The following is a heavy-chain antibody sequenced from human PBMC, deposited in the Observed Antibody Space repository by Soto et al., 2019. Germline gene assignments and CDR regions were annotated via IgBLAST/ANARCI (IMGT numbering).Heavy chain of an antibody. CDR1: GFTFSTYG. D-gene: IGHD5-18*01. CDR2: ISYNGNHI. Sequence: GGSLRLSCEASGFTFSTYGIHWVRQAPDKGLEWVAIISYNGNHIYYADSVKGRFTISRDNSENTLYLQMNSLRTEDTAVYYCAKDPAPYSYGSYYFDHWGQGTLVTVSS. CDR3: AKDPAPYSYGSYYFDH. V-gene: IGHV3-30*18. J-gene: IGHJ4*02.